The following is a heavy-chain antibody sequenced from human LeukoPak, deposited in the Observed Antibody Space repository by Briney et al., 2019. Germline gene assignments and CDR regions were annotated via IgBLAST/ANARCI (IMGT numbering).Heavy chain of an antibody. CDR1: GGSISSGSYY. CDR3: ASFSSGWYNDY. D-gene: IGHD6-19*01. J-gene: IGHJ4*02. CDR2: IYTSGST. Sequence: SETLSLTCTVPGGSISSGSYYWSWIRQPAGKGLEWIGRIYTSGSTNYNPSLKSRVTISVDTSKNQFSLKLSSVTAADTAVYYCASFSSGWYNDYWGQGTLVTVSS. V-gene: IGHV4-61*02.